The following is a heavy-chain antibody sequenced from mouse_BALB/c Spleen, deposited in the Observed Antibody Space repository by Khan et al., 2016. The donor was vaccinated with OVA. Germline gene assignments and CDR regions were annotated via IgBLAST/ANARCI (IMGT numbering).Heavy chain of an antibody. CDR1: GYTFTSYT. CDR3: VRDGAYHRNDGWFAY. D-gene: IGHD2-14*01. V-gene: IGHV1-4*01. CDR2: INPRNGYT. J-gene: IGHJ3*01. Sequence: QVQLKQSGAELARPGASVKMSCKASGYTFTSYTIHWIKKRPGQGLEWIGYINPRNGYTYYNQKFKDKATLTTDKSSTTAYLQLSSLTSDDSAVYNCVRDGAYHRNDGWFAYWGQGTLVTVSA.